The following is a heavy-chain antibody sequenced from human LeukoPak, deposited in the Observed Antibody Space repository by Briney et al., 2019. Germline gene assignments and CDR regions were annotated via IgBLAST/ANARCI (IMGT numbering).Heavy chain of an antibody. CDR3: ARDRVATISN. CDR2: INPNSGGT. CDR1: GYTFTGYY. V-gene: IGHV1-2*02. J-gene: IGHJ4*02. D-gene: IGHD5-12*01. Sequence: ASVKVSCKASGYTFTGYYMHWVRQAPGQGLEWMAWINPNSGGTYYAQNFHDRITMTRDTSISTAYMELSRLRSDDTAVYYCARDRVATISNWGQGTLVTVSS.